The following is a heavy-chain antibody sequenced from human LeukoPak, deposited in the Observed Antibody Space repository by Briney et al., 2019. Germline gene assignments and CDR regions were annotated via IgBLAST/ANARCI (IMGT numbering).Heavy chain of an antibody. CDR1: GFTFSSYA. Sequence: GGSLRLSCAASGFTFSSYAMSWVRQAPGKGLEWVSAISGSGDSTYYADSVKGRFTISRDNSKNTLYLQMNSLRAEDTAVYYCAKLGKQWLALLSWGQGTLVTVSS. CDR3: AKLGKQWLALLS. J-gene: IGHJ4*02. D-gene: IGHD6-19*01. V-gene: IGHV3-23*01. CDR2: ISGSGDST.